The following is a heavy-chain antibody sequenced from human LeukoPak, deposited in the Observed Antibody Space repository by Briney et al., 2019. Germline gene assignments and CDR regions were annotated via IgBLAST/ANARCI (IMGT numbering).Heavy chain of an antibody. CDR3: ARDPEIVGAAGYYGMDV. J-gene: IGHJ6*02. D-gene: IGHD1-26*01. CDR1: GFTFSSYA. Sequence: PGRSLRLSCAASGFTFSSYAMHWVRQAPGKGLEWVAVISYDGSNKYYADSVKGRFTISRDNSKNTLYLQMNSLRAEDTAVYYCARDPEIVGAAGYYGMDVWGQGTTVTVSS. CDR2: ISYDGSNK. V-gene: IGHV3-30-3*01.